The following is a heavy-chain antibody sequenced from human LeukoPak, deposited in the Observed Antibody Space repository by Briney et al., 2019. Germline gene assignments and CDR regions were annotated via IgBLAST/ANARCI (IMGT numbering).Heavy chain of an antibody. D-gene: IGHD2-2*01. CDR1: GGSIRSYN. CDR2: LYYSGTT. Sequence: SETLSLTCAVSGGSIRSYNWSWIRQAPGKELEWIGNLYYSGTTNHNPSLESRVTISGDTSKNQFSLNLSSVTAADTAVYYCARVKGVVARFDYWGRGTLVTVSS. CDR3: ARVKGVVARFDY. V-gene: IGHV4-59*01. J-gene: IGHJ4*02.